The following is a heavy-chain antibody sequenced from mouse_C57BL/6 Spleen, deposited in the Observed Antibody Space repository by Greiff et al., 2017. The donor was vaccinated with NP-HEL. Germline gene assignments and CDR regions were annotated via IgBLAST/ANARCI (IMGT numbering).Heavy chain of an antibody. V-gene: IGHV5-17*01. CDR1: GFTFSDYG. D-gene: IGHD2-1*01. CDR3: AGDGNYFDY. CDR2: ISSGSSTI. Sequence: EVMLVESGGGLVMPGGSLKLSCAASGFTFSDYGMHWVRQAPEKGLEWVAYISSGSSTIYYADTVKGRFTISRDNAKNTLFLQMTSLTSEDTAMYYYAGDGNYFDYWGQGTTLTVSS. J-gene: IGHJ2*01.